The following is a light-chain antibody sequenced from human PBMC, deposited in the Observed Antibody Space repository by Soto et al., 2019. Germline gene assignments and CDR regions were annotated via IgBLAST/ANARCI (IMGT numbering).Light chain of an antibody. CDR2: GNN. J-gene: IGLJ2*01. CDR1: SSNIGAPYD. CDR3: QSYAASLSASV. V-gene: IGLV1-40*01. Sequence: QSVLTQPPSVSGAPGQRVTISCTGSSSNIGAPYDVHWYQHLPGTAPKLLIYGNNNRPSGIPDRFSASKSGASASLAITGLQTEDEADYYCQSYAASLSASVFGGGTKLTVL.